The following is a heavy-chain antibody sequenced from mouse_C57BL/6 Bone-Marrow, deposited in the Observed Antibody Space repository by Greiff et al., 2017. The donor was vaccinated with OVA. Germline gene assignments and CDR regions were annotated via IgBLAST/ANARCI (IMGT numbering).Heavy chain of an antibody. Sequence: QVQLQQSGADLVKPEASVKISCKASGYAFSNYWMNWVKQRTGKGLEWIGQIYPGDGDTNYNGKFKGKATLTADKSSSTAYMHLSSLTSEDSAVNFCARGAYWGQGTLVTVAA. J-gene: IGHJ3*01. CDR1: GYAFSNYW. CDR3: ARGAY. CDR2: IYPGDGDT. V-gene: IGHV1-80*01.